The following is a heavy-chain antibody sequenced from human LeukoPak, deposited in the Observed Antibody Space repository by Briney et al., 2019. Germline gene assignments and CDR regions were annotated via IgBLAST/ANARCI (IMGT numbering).Heavy chain of an antibody. D-gene: IGHD3-3*01. CDR1: GFAFSSYA. Sequence: PGGSLRLSCAASGFAFSSYAMNWVRQAPGKGLEWCSGISGSGGSTYSADSVKGRFTISRDNSKNMLYLQMSSLRAEDTAVYYCAKDWDRSLVRFFDYWGQGTLVTVSS. CDR2: ISGSGGST. V-gene: IGHV3-23*01. J-gene: IGHJ4*02. CDR3: AKDWDRSLVRFFDY.